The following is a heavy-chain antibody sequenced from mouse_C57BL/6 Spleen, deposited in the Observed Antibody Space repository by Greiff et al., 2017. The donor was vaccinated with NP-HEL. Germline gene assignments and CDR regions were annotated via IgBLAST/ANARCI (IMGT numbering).Heavy chain of an antibody. V-gene: IGHV5-6*01. D-gene: IGHD1-1*01. CDR3: ARPLITTVVAPRFAY. CDR1: GFTFSSYG. J-gene: IGHJ3*01. CDR2: ISSGGSYT. Sequence: EVQGVESGGDLVKPGGSLKLSCAASGFTFSSYGMSWVRQTPDKRLEWVATISSGGSYTYYPDSVKGRFTISRDNAKNTLYLQMSSLKSEDTAMYYCARPLITTVVAPRFAYWGQGTLVTVSA.